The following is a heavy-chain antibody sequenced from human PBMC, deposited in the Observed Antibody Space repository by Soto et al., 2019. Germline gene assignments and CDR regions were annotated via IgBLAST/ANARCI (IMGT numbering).Heavy chain of an antibody. V-gene: IGHV4-59*01. CDR3: AREGNLGRWIQPLDS. J-gene: IGHJ4*02. D-gene: IGHD2-2*03. CDR2: IHYNGNT. Sequence: SETLSLTCPISSDSISSYSWRWILQPPGKGLEWIGNIHYNGNTKYSPSLKSRVTMSVDTSKNHFSLKLISVTTADTAVYFCAREGNLGRWIQPLDSWGQGTLVT. CDR1: SDSISSYS.